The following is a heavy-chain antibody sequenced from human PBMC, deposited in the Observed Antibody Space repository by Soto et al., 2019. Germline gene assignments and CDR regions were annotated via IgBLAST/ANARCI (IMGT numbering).Heavy chain of an antibody. CDR2: ISAYSGVT. V-gene: IGHV1-18*01. D-gene: IGHD1-1*01. CDR1: GYTVSSYG. Sequence: ASVKVSCKSSGYTVSSYGVSWVRQAPGQGLEWLGWISAYSGVTNFAQKFQGRGTLTTNKPTSTVYMEMRGLTSDDTAVDNCAREREYLPDATAVPESAEFDYWGQGTLVTVSS. J-gene: IGHJ4*02. CDR3: AREREYLPDATAVPESAEFDY.